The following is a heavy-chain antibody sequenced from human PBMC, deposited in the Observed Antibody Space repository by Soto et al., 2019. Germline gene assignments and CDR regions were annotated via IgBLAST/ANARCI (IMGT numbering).Heavy chain of an antibody. V-gene: IGHV3-23*01. J-gene: IGHJ6*02. CDR2: ISGSGGTT. Sequence: PGGSLRLSCAASGFTFTTHAMNWVRQAPGKGLEWVSSISGSGGTTDYADSVKGRFTISRDNSKNTLYLQMNSLRAEDTAVYYCAKGLGEFSYYGMDVWGQGTTVTVS. CDR3: AKGLGEFSYYGMDV. D-gene: IGHD3-10*01. CDR1: GFTFTTHA.